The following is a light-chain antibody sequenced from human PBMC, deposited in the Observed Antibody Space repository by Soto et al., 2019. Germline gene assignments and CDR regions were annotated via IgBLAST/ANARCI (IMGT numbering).Light chain of an antibody. CDR2: STD. J-gene: IGLJ2*01. Sequence: QPVLTQPPSASGAPGQRVTISCSGSSSNIGDNIVNWYQQVPGSAPKLVIYSTDHRPSGVPDRFSGSKSGSSASLTISGLRSEDEANYYCAAWDGSLGVVFGGGTKLTVL. V-gene: IGLV1-44*01. CDR1: SSNIGDNI. CDR3: AAWDGSLGVV.